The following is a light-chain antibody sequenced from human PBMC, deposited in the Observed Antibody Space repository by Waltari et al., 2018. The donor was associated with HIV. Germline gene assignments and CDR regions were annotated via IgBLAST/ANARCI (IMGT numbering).Light chain of an antibody. Sequence: QSVLTQPPSVSEAPRQRVTISCSGSSSNIGNNAVNWYQQLPGKAPKLLIYYVDLVPAGVSDRFSGSKYGTSASLAISGLQSEDEADYYCAAWDDSLNGPVFGGGTKLTVL. CDR2: YVD. CDR3: AAWDDSLNGPV. CDR1: SSNIGNNA. V-gene: IGLV1-36*01. J-gene: IGLJ2*01.